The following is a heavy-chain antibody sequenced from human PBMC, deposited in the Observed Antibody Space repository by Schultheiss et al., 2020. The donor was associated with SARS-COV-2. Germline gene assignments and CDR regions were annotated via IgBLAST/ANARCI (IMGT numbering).Heavy chain of an antibody. CDR3: ARIPPHYWAFVN. CDR2: IDWDDDK. CDR1: GFSLSTSGVG. Sequence: SGPTLVKPTQTLTLTCTFSGFSLSTSGVGVGWIRQPPVKALEWLALIDWDDDKYYSTSLKTRLTISKDTSKNQVVLTMTNMDPVDTATYYCARIPPHYWAFVNWGQGTLVTVSS. D-gene: IGHD2/OR15-2a*01. J-gene: IGHJ4*02. V-gene: IGHV2-70*01.